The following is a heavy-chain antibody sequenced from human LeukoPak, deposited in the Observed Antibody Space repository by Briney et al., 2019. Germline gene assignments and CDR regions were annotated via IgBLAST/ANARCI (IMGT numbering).Heavy chain of an antibody. D-gene: IGHD7-27*01. Sequence: GGSLRLSCAASGFTFSSYSMIGVRQAPGKGLEWVSFISSSSSATYYADSVKGRFTISRDNAKHSLYLQMDSLRDDDTAVYYCARDSPTSLGMIDYWGQGTLVTVSS. CDR1: GFTFSSYS. CDR2: ISSSSSAT. V-gene: IGHV3-48*02. J-gene: IGHJ4*02. CDR3: ARDSPTSLGMIDY.